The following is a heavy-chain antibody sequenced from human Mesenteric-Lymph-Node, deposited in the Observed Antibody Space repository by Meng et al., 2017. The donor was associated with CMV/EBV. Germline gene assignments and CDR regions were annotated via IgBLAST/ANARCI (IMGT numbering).Heavy chain of an antibody. Sequence: GGSLRLSCAASGFTFSSYSMNWVRQAPGKGLEWVSSISSSSSYIYYADSVKGRFTISRDNAKNSLYLQMNSLRAEDTAVYYCARNPPTYDFWSGYYQGYYYYYGMDVWGQGTTVTVSS. CDR1: GFTFSSYS. J-gene: IGHJ6*02. V-gene: IGHV3-21*01. CDR2: ISSSSSYI. CDR3: ARNPPTYDFWSGYYQGYYYYYGMDV. D-gene: IGHD3-3*01.